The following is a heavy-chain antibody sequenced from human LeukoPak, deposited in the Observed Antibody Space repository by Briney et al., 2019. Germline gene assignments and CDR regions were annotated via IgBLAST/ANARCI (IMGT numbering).Heavy chain of an antibody. CDR1: GGSFSGYY. CDR2: INHSGST. V-gene: IGHV4-34*01. CDR3: ARDQDAFDI. Sequence: SETLSLTCAVYGGSFSGYYWSWIRQPPGKGLEWIGEINHSGSTNYNPSLKSRVTISVDTSKNQFSLKLGSVTAADTAVYYCARDQDAFDIWGQGTMVTVSS. J-gene: IGHJ3*02.